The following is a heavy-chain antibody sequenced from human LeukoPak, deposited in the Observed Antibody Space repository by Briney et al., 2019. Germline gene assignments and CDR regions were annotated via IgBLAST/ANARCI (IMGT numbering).Heavy chain of an antibody. CDR1: GYTFTSCD. CDR2: MNPNSGNT. Sequence: GASVKVSCKASGYTFTSCDINWVRQATGQGLEWTGWMNPNSGNTGYAQKFQGRVTITRNTSISTAYMELSSLRSEDTAVYYCARVRYSSSRYTNWFDPWGQGTLVTVSS. CDR3: ARVRYSSSRYTNWFDP. D-gene: IGHD6-13*01. J-gene: IGHJ5*02. V-gene: IGHV1-8*03.